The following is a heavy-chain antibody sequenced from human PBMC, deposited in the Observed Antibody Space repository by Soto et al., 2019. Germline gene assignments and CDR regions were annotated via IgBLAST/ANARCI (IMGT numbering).Heavy chain of an antibody. V-gene: IGHV4-30-2*01. Sequence: SETLSLTCAVSGGSISSGGYSWSWIRQPPGKGLEWIGYIYHSGSTYYNPSLKSRVTISVDRSKSQFSLKLSSVTAADTAVYYCARSHHDYGDLNWFDPWGQGTLVTVSS. CDR2: IYHSGST. J-gene: IGHJ5*02. D-gene: IGHD4-17*01. CDR3: ARSHHDYGDLNWFDP. CDR1: GGSISSGGYS.